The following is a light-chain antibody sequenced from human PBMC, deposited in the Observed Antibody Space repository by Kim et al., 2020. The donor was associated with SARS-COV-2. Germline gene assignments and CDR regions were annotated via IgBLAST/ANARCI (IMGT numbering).Light chain of an antibody. V-gene: IGKV4-1*01. CDR3: QQYYSTPIT. Sequence: ATIKCKSRQSVLYSSNNKNYLAWYQQKPGQSPKLLIYWASTRESGVPDRFSGSGSGTDFTLTISSLQAEDVAVYYCQQYYSTPITFGQGTRLEIK. CDR1: QSVLYSSNNKNY. CDR2: WAS. J-gene: IGKJ5*01.